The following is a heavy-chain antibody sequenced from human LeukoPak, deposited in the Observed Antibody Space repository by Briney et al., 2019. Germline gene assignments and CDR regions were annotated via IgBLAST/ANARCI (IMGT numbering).Heavy chain of an antibody. Sequence: SETLSLTCTVSGGSISGFYWGWIRQPPGKGLEWIGYVHYSGSTTYNPSLKSRVTISLDTSENQFSLNLNSVTAADTAVYYCATGRNGVVPAPILGVGPWYNYHYMDVWGKGTTVTVSS. J-gene: IGHJ6*03. CDR2: VHYSGST. CDR1: GGSISGFY. CDR3: ATGRNGVVPAPILGVGPWYNYHYMDV. V-gene: IGHV4-59*01. D-gene: IGHD2-2*02.